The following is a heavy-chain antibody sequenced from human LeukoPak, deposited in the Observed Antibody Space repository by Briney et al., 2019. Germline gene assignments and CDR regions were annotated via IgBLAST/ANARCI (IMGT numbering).Heavy chain of an antibody. V-gene: IGHV3-11*05. J-gene: IGHJ4*02. CDR1: GFIFSDYY. Sequence: GESLKISCAASGFIFSDYYMSWIRQAPGKGLEWLSYISSSSIYTSYADSVKDRFTISRDNAKNSLYLQLNSLRAEDTAVYYCARGSPPDYWGQGTLVTVSS. CDR2: ISSSSIYT. D-gene: IGHD2-15*01. CDR3: ARGSPPDY.